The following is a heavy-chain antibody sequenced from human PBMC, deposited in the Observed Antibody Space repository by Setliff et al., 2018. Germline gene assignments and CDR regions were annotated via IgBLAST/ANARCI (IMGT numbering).Heavy chain of an antibody. CDR2: IHYSGST. V-gene: IGHV4-39*01. CDR3: AGLLVATIRHDAFDI. D-gene: IGHD5-12*01. J-gene: IGHJ3*02. CDR1: GGSISSGSYY. Sequence: SETLSLTCTVSGGSISSGSYYWGWIRQPPRKGLEWIGSIHYSGSTYYNPSLKSRVTISVDTSKNQFSLKLDSVIVADTAVYYCAGLLVATIRHDAFDIWGQGTMVTVSS.